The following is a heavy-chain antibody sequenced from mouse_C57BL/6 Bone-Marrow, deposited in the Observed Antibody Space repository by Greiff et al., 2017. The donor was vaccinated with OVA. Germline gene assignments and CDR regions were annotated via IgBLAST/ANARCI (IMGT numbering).Heavy chain of an antibody. Sequence: VQLQQSGPELVKPGASVKISCKASGYAFSSSWMNWVKQRPGKGLEWIGRIYPGDGDTNYNGKFKGKATLTADKSSSTAYMQLSSLTSEDSAVYFCARADHDYGGFAYWGQGTLVTVSA. V-gene: IGHV1-82*01. CDR2: IYPGDGDT. J-gene: IGHJ3*01. D-gene: IGHD2-4*01. CDR3: ARADHDYGGFAY. CDR1: GYAFSSSW.